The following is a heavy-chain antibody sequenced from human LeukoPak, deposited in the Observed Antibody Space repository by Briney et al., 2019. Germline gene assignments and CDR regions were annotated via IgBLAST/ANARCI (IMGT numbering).Heavy chain of an antibody. V-gene: IGHV3-30*02. J-gene: IGHJ4*02. D-gene: IGHD3-10*01. Sequence: GGSLRLSCGASGFVFDNHDMHWVRQAPGKGLEWVAFIRSDGYHTYYADSVKGRFTITRDNFKNTVYLQMNSLRLEDMAVYYCVKRVRYDSETYYFDYWGQGTLVTVSS. CDR3: VKRVRYDSETYYFDY. CDR2: IRSDGYHT. CDR1: GFVFDNHD.